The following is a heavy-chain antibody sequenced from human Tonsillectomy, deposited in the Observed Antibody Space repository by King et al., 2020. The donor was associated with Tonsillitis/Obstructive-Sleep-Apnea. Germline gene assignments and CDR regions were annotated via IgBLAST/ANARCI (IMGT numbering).Heavy chain of an antibody. CDR3: APPDTASAY. CDR2: IKSLPDGGTT. D-gene: IGHD5-18*01. CDR1: GFTFSDAW. V-gene: IGHV3-15*01. J-gene: IGHJ4*02. Sequence: EVQLVESGGGLVRPGGSLRLSCAASGFTFSDAWMSWVRQAPGKGLEWVGRIKSLPDGGTTEYAAPVKARFTISRDDSKNTLYLQMNSLKSDDTAMYYCAPPDTASAYWGRGTLVSVSS.